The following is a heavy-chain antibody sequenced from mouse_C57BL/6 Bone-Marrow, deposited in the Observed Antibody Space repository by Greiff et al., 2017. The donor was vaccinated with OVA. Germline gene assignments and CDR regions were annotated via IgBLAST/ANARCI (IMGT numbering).Heavy chain of an antibody. J-gene: IGHJ1*03. CDR1: GYSFTDYN. D-gene: IGHD1-1*01. CDR2: INPNYGTT. Sequence: EVQVVESGPELVKPGASVKISCKASGYSFTDYNMNWVKQSNGKSLEWIGVINPNYGTTSYNQKFKGKATLTVDQSSSTAYMQLNSLTSEDSAVYYCARKAHGGYGSSHWYFDVWGTGTTVTVSS. CDR3: ARKAHGGYGSSHWYFDV. V-gene: IGHV1-39*01.